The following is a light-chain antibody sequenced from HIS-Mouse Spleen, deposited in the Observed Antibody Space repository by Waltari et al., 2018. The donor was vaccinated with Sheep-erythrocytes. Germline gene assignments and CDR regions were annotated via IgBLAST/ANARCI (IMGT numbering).Light chain of an antibody. CDR1: SSDVGGYNY. CDR2: DVS. Sequence: QSALTQPRSVSGSPGQSVTISCTGTSSDVGGYNYVSWYQQHPGKAPNPMIYDVSKPPSGVPDRFSGSKSGNTASLTISGLQAEDEADYYCCSYAGSYNHVFATGTKVTVL. J-gene: IGLJ1*01. CDR3: CSYAGSYNHV. V-gene: IGLV2-11*01.